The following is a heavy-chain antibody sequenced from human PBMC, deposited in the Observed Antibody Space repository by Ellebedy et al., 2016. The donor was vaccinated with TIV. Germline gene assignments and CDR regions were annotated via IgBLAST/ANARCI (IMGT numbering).Heavy chain of an antibody. D-gene: IGHD3-9*01. CDR1: GFTFSSNA. CDR3: AKLGFDILTGSGGMDV. V-gene: IGHV3-23*01. J-gene: IGHJ6*02. CDR2: ISGSGGTT. Sequence: GESLKISCAASGFTFSSNAMGWVRQAPGKGLEWVSGISGSGGTTFYADSVKGRFTISRDNSKNTLYLQMNSLGVGDTAVYYCAKLGFDILTGSGGMDVWGQGTTVTVSS.